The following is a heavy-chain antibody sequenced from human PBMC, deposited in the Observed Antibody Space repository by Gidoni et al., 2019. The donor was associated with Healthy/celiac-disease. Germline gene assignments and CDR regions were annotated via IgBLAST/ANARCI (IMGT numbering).Heavy chain of an antibody. D-gene: IGHD6-13*01. CDR1: GFTFISYS. CDR2: SSSSSSYI. J-gene: IGHJ2*01. CDR3: ARGWAPQQLVILDL. Sequence: EVQLVESGGGLVTPGGSLRLSCAASGFTFISYSMNWVRQAPGKGLEWVSSSSSSSSYIYDADSVKGRFTISRDNAKNSLYRQMNSLRAEDTAVYYCARGWAPQQLVILDLWGRGTLVTVSS. V-gene: IGHV3-21*01.